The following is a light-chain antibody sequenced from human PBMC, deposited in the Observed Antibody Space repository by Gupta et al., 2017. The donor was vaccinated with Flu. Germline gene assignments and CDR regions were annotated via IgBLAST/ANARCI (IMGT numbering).Light chain of an antibody. CDR2: GAS. J-gene: IGKJ2*03. V-gene: IGKV3-15*01. CDR1: PSVSTK. CDR3: HQYNKWPLYS. Sequence: IELTLYPAPMPVSPGEGATLSCWANPSVSTKLAWYQQKLGQAPRLLIYGASTRATGIPARFSGSGSGTEFTLTISSLQSEDFALYYCHQYNKWPLYSFGRGTKLEMK.